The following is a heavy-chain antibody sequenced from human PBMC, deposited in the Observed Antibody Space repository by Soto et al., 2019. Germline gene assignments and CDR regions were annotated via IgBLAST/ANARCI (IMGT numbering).Heavy chain of an antibody. V-gene: IGHV1-46*01. CDR1: GYTFTSYY. CDR2: INPSGGST. J-gene: IGHJ6*02. Sequence: ASVKVSCKASGYTFTSYYMHWVRQAPGQGLEWMGIINPSGGSTSYAQKFQGRVTMTRDTSTSTVYMELSSLRSEDTAVYYCARVYQLEKYHHYGISFWAQRSSVTVS. CDR3: ARVYQLEKYHHYGISF. D-gene: IGHD3-3*01.